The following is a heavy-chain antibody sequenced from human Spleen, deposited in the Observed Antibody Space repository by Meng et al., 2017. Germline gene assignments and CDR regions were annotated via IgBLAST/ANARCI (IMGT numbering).Heavy chain of an antibody. Sequence: QVQLQESGPGLVRPSETLSLTCSVSGGSISSGGYYWSWIRQHPGKGLEWIGYIYYSGSTYYNPSLKSRDTISVDTSKNQFSLKLSSVTAADTAVYYCARGRLGYSSSWSDYWGQGTLVTVSS. CDR1: GGSISSGGYY. CDR2: IYYSGST. J-gene: IGHJ4*02. CDR3: ARGRLGYSSSWSDY. V-gene: IGHV4-31*03. D-gene: IGHD6-13*01.